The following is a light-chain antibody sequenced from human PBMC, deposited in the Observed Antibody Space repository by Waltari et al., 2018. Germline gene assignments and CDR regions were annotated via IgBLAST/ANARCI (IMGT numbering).Light chain of an antibody. V-gene: IGKV3-20*01. J-gene: IGKJ1*01. CDR3: QKYGTLPAT. CDR2: DAS. Sequence: EIVLTQSQGTLSWSPGERATISCRASQSVSRTLAWYQQKPGQAPRLLIYDASSRATGIPDRFSGSGSGTDFSLTISRLEPEDFAVYYCQKYGTLPATFGQGTKVEIK. CDR1: QSVSRT.